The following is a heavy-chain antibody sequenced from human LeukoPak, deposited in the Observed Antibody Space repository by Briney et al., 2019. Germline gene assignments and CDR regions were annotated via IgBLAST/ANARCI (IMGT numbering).Heavy chain of an antibody. V-gene: IGHV3-64*01. J-gene: IGHJ6*03. CDR2: ISSNGGST. CDR3: ARGYCSGGSCYLGYYYYYMDV. CDR1: GFTFSSYA. D-gene: IGHD2-15*01. Sequence: PGGSLRLPCAASGFTFSSYAMHWVRQAPGKGLEYVSAISSNGGSTYYANSVKGRFTISRDNSKNTLYLQMGSLRAEDMAVYYCARGYCSGGSCYLGYYYYYMDVWGKGTTVTVSS.